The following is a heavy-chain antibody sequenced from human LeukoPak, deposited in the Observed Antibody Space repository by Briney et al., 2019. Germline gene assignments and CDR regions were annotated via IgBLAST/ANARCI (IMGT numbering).Heavy chain of an antibody. Sequence: GRSLRLSCVGSGFSLSDYWMHWVRQTPGKGLMWVSRITSDGSTTWYAGSVKGRFTVSRDNAKNTLFLEMNSLRDEDTAVYYCAGDYIWGRLFWGQGTLVTVSS. CDR3: AGDYIWGRLF. V-gene: IGHV3-74*01. D-gene: IGHD3-16*01. CDR1: GFSLSDYW. CDR2: ITSDGSTT. J-gene: IGHJ4*01.